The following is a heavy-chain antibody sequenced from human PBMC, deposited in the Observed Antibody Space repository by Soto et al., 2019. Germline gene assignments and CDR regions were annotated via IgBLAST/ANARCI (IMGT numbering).Heavy chain of an antibody. J-gene: IGHJ4*02. CDR1: GGFISSNY. CDR3: ARNIVATIGFAY. CDR2: IYYSGST. Sequence: SETLSLTCTVSGGFISSNYWSWIRQPPGKGLEWIGYIYYSGSTKYNPSLKSRVTISVDTSKNQFSLKLSSVTAADTAVYYCARNIVATIGFAYWGQGTLVTVSS. V-gene: IGHV4-59*12. D-gene: IGHD5-12*01.